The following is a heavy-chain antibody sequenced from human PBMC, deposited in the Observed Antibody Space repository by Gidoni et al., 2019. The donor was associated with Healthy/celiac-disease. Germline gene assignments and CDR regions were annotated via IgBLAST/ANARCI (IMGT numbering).Heavy chain of an antibody. CDR3: ARSRYSGSSNYFDY. Sequence: QLQLQESGPGLVKPSETLSLTCTVSGGSISSSSYYWGWIRQPPGKGLEWIGSIYYSGSTYYNPSLKSRVTISVDTSKNQFSLKLSSVTAADTAVYYCARSRYSGSSNYFDYWGQGTLVTVSS. V-gene: IGHV4-39*01. J-gene: IGHJ4*02. CDR2: IYYSGST. D-gene: IGHD1-26*01. CDR1: GGSISSSSYY.